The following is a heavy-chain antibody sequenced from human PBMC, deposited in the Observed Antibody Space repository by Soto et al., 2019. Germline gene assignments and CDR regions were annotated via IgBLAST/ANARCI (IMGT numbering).Heavy chain of an antibody. Sequence: SETLSLTCTVSGGSISSYYWSWIRQPPGKGLEWIGYIYYSGSTNYNPSLKSRVTISVDTSKNQFSLKLSSVTAADTAVYYCARVPPTIHGEAFDIWGQGTMVTVSS. J-gene: IGHJ3*02. V-gene: IGHV4-59*01. CDR2: IYYSGST. CDR1: GGSISSYY. D-gene: IGHD3-10*01. CDR3: ARVPPTIHGEAFDI.